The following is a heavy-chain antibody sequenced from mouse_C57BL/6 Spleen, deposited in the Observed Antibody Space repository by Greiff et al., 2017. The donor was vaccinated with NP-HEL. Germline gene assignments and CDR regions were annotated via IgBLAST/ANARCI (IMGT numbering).Heavy chain of an antibody. CDR2: IYPRSGNT. CDR1: GYTFTSYG. CDR3: ARVGAY. Sequence: QVQLQQPGAELARPGASVKLSCKASGYTFTSYGISWVKQRTGQGLEWIGEIYPRSGNTYYNEKFKGKATLTAGKSSSTAYMELRSLTSEDSAVDFWARVGAYWGQGTLVTVSA. J-gene: IGHJ3*01. V-gene: IGHV1-81*01. D-gene: IGHD3-1*01.